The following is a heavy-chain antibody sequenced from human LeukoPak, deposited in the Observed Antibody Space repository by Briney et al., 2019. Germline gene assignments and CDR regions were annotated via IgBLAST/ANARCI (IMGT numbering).Heavy chain of an antibody. J-gene: IGHJ6*03. Sequence: ASVKVSCKASGYTFTGYYMHWVRQAPGQGLEWMGWINPNSGGTNYAQKFQGRVTMTRDTSISTAYMELSRLRSDDTAVYYCARDGIAARPGGNDYYYYYMDVWGKGTTVTVSS. D-gene: IGHD6-6*01. CDR2: INPNSGGT. CDR3: ARDGIAARPGGNDYYYYYMDV. V-gene: IGHV1-2*02. CDR1: GYTFTGYY.